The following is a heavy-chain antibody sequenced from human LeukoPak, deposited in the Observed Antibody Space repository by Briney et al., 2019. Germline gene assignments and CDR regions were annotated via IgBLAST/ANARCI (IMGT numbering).Heavy chain of an antibody. D-gene: IGHD2-15*01. CDR1: GGSISSSSYY. Sequence: SETLSLTCTVSGGSISSSSYYWGWIRQPPGKGLEWIGSIYYSGSTYYNPSLKSRVTISVDTSKNQFSLKLSSVTAADTAVYYCARRGYADAEVTPHYYFDYWGQGTLVTVSS. V-gene: IGHV4-39*01. CDR3: ARRGYADAEVTPHYYFDY. J-gene: IGHJ4*02. CDR2: IYYSGST.